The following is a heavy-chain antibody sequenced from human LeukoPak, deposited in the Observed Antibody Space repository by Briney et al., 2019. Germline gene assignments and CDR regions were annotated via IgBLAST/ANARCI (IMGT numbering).Heavy chain of an antibody. D-gene: IGHD3-10*01. V-gene: IGHV1-69*04. CDR1: GGTFSSYA. CDR3: AVIWFGELLDIPVVDY. Sequence: GSSVKVSRKASGGTFSSYAISWVRQAPGQGLEWMGRIIPILGIANYAQKFQGRVTITADKSTSTAYMELSSLRSEDTAVYYCAVIWFGELLDIPVVDYWGQGTLVTVSS. J-gene: IGHJ4*02. CDR2: IIPILGIA.